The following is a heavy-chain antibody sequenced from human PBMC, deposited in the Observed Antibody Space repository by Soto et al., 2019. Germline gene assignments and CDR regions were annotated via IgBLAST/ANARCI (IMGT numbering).Heavy chain of an antibody. D-gene: IGHD3-9*01. J-gene: IGHJ4*02. Sequence: GGSLRLSCAASGFTFSSYGMHWVRQAPGKGLELVAVISYDGSNKYYADSVKGRFTISRDNSKNTLYLQMNSLRAEDTAVYYCAKDLGNYDILTGYLLDAFDYWGQGT. CDR2: ISYDGSNK. V-gene: IGHV3-30*18. CDR3: AKDLGNYDILTGYLLDAFDY. CDR1: GFTFSSYG.